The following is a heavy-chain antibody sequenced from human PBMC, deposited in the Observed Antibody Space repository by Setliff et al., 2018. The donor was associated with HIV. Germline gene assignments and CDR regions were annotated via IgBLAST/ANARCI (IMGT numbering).Heavy chain of an antibody. J-gene: IGHJ4*02. CDR2: VFYTGST. V-gene: IGHV4-59*08. CDR1: GGSIRGYY. D-gene: IGHD3-22*01. CDR3: ARQVPIPGVAVTPIDF. Sequence: SETLSLTCTVSGGSIRGYYWSWLRQPPGKGLEWIGYVFYTGSTTYSPSLKSRLTISVDTSQHQFFLKLTSVTAADTAVYYCARQVPIPGVAVTPIDFWGQGILVTVSS.